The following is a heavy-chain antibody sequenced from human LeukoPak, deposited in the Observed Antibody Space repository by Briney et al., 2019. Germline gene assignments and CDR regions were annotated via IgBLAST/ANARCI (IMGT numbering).Heavy chain of an antibody. V-gene: IGHV4-4*07. J-gene: IGHJ4*02. CDR2: IYTSGST. Sequence: SETLSLTCTVSGGSISSYYWSWIRQPAEKGLEWIGRIYTSGSTNYNPSLKSRVTMSVDTSKNQFSLNLYSVTAADTAVYYCARDGYSSSWYIDYFDYWGQGTLVTVSS. CDR3: ARDGYSSSWYIDYFDY. D-gene: IGHD6-13*01. CDR1: GGSISSYY.